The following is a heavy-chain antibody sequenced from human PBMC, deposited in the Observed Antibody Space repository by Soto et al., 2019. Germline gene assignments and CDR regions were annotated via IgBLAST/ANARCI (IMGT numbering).Heavy chain of an antibody. CDR3: AINIQFRIAAAVNFDY. Sequence: ASVKVSCKASGYTFTRYGISWVRQAPGQGLEWMGWISAYNGNTNYAQKLQGRVTMTTDTSTSTAYMELRSLRSDDTAVYYCAINIQFRIAAAVNFDYWGQGTLVTVSS. D-gene: IGHD6-13*01. V-gene: IGHV1-18*01. CDR2: ISAYNGNT. CDR1: GYTFTRYG. J-gene: IGHJ4*02.